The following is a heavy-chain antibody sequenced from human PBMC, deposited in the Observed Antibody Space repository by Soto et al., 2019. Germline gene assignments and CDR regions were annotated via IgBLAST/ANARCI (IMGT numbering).Heavy chain of an antibody. D-gene: IGHD1-26*01. CDR2: INAGNGNT. J-gene: IGHJ4*02. CDR3: GRSMVGVPPLDY. Sequence: ASVNVSCKAAGYTFTSYAMHWVRQAPGQRLEWMGWINAGNGNTKYSQKFQGRVTITRDTSASTAYMELSSLRSEDTAVYYCGRSMVGVPPLDYWGKGPLGTAPQ. V-gene: IGHV1-3*01. CDR1: GYTFTSYA.